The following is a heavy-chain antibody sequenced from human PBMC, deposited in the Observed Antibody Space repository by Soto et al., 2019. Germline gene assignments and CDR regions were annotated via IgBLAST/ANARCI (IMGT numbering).Heavy chain of an antibody. V-gene: IGHV3-53*01. CDR3: AKAMFLRFGPTSMDV. CDR2: IYSGGST. D-gene: IGHD3-10*01. Sequence: GGSLRLSCAASGFTVSSNYMSWVRQAPGKGLEWVSVIYSGGSTYYADSVKGRSTISRDNSKNTLYLQMNSLRAEDTAVYYCAKAMFLRFGPTSMDVWCQGTTVTVSS. J-gene: IGHJ6*02. CDR1: GFTVSSNY.